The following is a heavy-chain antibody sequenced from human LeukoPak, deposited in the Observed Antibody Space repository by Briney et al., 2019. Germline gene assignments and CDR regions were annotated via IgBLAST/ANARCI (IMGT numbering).Heavy chain of an antibody. CDR1: GYTFTGHY. D-gene: IGHD3-22*01. CDR3: ARGIYYYGSSGSTDFDY. CDR2: INPNSGGT. J-gene: IGHJ4*02. V-gene: IGHV1-2*02. Sequence: ASVKVSCKAPGYTFTGHYMHWVRQAPGQGLEWMGWINPNSGGTNYAQNFQGRVTMTRDTSISTAYMEVSRLRSDDTAIYYCARGIYYYGSSGSTDFDYWGQGTLVTVSS.